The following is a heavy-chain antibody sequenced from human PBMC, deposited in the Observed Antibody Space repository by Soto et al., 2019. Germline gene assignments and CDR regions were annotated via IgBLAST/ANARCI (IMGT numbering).Heavy chain of an antibody. CDR3: ARAARPYYYDSSGYYNDY. CDR2: IYYSGST. CDR1: GGSISSYY. D-gene: IGHD3-22*01. V-gene: IGHV4-59*01. J-gene: IGHJ4*02. Sequence: PSETLSLTCTVSGGSISSYYWSWIRQPPGKGLEWIGYIYYSGSTNYNPSLKSRVTISVDTSKNQFSLKLSSVTAADTAVYYCARAARPYYYDSSGYYNDYWGQGTLVTVSS.